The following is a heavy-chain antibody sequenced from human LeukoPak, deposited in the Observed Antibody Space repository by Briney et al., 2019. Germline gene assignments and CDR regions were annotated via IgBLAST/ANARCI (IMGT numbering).Heavy chain of an antibody. J-gene: IGHJ4*02. CDR3: ASPGGYCSGGSCNSFDY. Sequence: SVKVSCKASGGTFSMYAVTWVRQPRGQGLEWMGRINPILGIANYAQKFQGRVTIIADKSTSTAYMELSSLRSEDTAVYYCASPGGYCSGGSCNSFDYWGQGTQVTVSS. V-gene: IGHV1-69*04. CDR2: INPILGIA. CDR1: GGTFSMYA. D-gene: IGHD2-15*01.